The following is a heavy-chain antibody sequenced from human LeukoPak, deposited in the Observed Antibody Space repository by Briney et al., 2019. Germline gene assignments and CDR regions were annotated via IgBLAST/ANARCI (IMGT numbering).Heavy chain of an antibody. CDR2: ISWNSGSI. CDR1: GFTFDDYA. CDR3: AKDKRIDYYYYYMDV. V-gene: IGHV3-9*01. Sequence: GGSLRLSCAASGFTFDDYAMHWVRQAPGKGLEWVSGISWNSGSIGYADSVKGRFTISRDNAKNSLYLQMNSLRAEGTALYYCAKDKRIDYYYYYMDVWGKGTTVTVSS. J-gene: IGHJ6*03.